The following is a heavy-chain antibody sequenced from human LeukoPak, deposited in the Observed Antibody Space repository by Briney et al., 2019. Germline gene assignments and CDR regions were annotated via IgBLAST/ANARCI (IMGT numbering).Heavy chain of an antibody. CDR1: GFTFSSYG. D-gene: IGHD3-10*01. V-gene: IGHV3-33*01. CDR2: IWYDGSNK. Sequence: PGGSLRLSCAASGFTFSSYGMHWVRQAPGKGLEWVAVIWYDGSNKYYADSVKGRFTISRDNSKNTLYLQMNSLRAEDTAVYYCARDAYDPITMVRGVPDYWGQGTLVTVSS. CDR3: ARDAYDPITMVRGVPDY. J-gene: IGHJ4*02.